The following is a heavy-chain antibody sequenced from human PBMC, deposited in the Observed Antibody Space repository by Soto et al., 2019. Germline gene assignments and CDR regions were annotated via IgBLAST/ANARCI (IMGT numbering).Heavy chain of an antibody. CDR2: IKQDGNEK. V-gene: IGHV3-7*01. J-gene: IGHJ4*02. D-gene: IGHD3-22*01. Sequence: GGALRLSCAASAFTFSSYWMSWVRQAPGKGLERVANIKQDGNEKYYVDSVKGRFTISRDNAKNTLSLQMNSLRAEDTAVYYCAREIYDDYDSSGFDHWGQGTLVTVSS. CDR1: AFTFSSYW. CDR3: AREIYDDYDSSGFDH.